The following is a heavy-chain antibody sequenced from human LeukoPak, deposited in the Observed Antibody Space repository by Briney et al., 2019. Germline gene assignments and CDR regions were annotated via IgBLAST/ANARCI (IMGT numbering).Heavy chain of an antibody. CDR3: AREAFGVPYYYVS. Sequence: PSETLSLTCTVSGGSISSGDYYWSWIRQPPGKGLEWIGYIYYSGSTYYNPSLKSRVTISVDTSKNQFSLKLSSVTAADTAVYYCAREAFGVPYYYVSWGQGTLVTVSS. V-gene: IGHV4-30-4*08. J-gene: IGHJ5*02. CDR1: GGSISSGDYY. D-gene: IGHD3-10*02. CDR2: IYYSGST.